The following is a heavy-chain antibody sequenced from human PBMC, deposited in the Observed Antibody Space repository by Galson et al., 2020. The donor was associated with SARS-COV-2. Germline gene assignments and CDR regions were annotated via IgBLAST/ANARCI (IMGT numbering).Heavy chain of an antibody. Sequence: GASVKVSCKVSGYTLTELSMHWVRQAPGKGLEWMGGFDPEDGATIYAQKFQGRVTMTEDTSTDTASMELSSLRSEDTAVYYCATDFAIVGATPPFNWGQGTLVTVAS. J-gene: IGHJ4*02. D-gene: IGHD1-26*01. CDR3: ATDFAIVGATPPFN. CDR1: GYTLTELS. V-gene: IGHV1-24*01. CDR2: FDPEDGAT.